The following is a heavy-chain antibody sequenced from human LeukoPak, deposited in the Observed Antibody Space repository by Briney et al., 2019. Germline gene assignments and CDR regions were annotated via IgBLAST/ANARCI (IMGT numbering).Heavy chain of an antibody. J-gene: IGHJ4*02. V-gene: IGHV4-39*07. D-gene: IGHD5-24*01. CDR1: GGSISSSSYY. CDR2: IYYSGST. Sequence: PSETLSLTCTVSGGSISSSSYYWGWIRQPPGKGLEWIGSIYYSGSTNSNPSLKSRVTMSVDTSKNQFSLKLSSVTAADSAVYYCARGRGWLQSTPFDYWGQGTLVTVSS. CDR3: ARGRGWLQSTPFDY.